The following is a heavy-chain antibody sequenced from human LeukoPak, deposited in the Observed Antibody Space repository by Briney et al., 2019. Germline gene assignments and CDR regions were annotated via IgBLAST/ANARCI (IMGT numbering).Heavy chain of an antibody. CDR1: GFTVSSNY. J-gene: IGHJ6*02. CDR2: IYSGGST. D-gene: IGHD4-17*01. CDR3: SNGGTVYYYGMDV. V-gene: IGHV3-53*03. Sequence: PGGSLRLSCAASGFTVSSNYMSWVRQAPGKGLEWVSVIYSGGSTYYADSVKGRFTISRDNAKNSLYLQMNSLRAEDTAVYYCSNGGTVYYYGMDVWGQGTTVTVSS.